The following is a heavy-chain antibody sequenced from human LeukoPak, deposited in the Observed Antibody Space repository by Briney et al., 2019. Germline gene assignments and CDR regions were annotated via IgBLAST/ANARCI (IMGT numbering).Heavy chain of an antibody. V-gene: IGHV4-59*01. CDR1: GGSISSYY. CDR2: IYYSGST. CDR3: ARGPHTNSGYDSPYYFDY. Sequence: SETLSFTCTASGGSISSYYCSWIRQPPGKGLEWIGYIYYSGSTNYNPSLKSRVTISVDTSKNQFSLKLSSVTAADTAVYYCARGPHTNSGYDSPYYFDYWGQGTLVTVSS. J-gene: IGHJ4*02. D-gene: IGHD5-12*01.